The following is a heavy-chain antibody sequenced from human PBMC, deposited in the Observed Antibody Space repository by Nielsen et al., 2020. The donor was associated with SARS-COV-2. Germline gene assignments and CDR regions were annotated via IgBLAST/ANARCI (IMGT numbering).Heavy chain of an antibody. CDR2: IYYSGST. V-gene: IGHV4-59*13. Sequence: GSLRLSCTVPGGFISSYYWSWIRQPPGKGLEWIGYIYYSGSTNYNPSLKSRVTISVDTSKNQFSLKLSSVTAADTAVYYCARAGGGYSYGYYYYYGMYVWGQGTTVTVSS. CDR1: GGFISSYY. D-gene: IGHD5-18*01. CDR3: ARAGGGYSYGYYYYYGMYV. J-gene: IGHJ6*02.